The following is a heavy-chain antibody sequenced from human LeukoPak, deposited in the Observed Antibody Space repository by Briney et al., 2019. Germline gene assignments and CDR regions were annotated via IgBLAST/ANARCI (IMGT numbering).Heavy chain of an antibody. J-gene: IGHJ6*02. CDR3: ARVWVGTATYGMDV. D-gene: IGHD2-21*02. CDR1: GYTFTSYG. V-gene: IGHV1-18*01. CDR2: ISAYNGNT. Sequence: ASVTVSCKASGYTFTSYGISWVRQAPGQGLEWMGWISAYNGNTNYAQKLQGRVTMTTDTSTSTAYMELRSLRSDDTAVYYCARVWVGTATYGMDVWGQGTTVTVSS.